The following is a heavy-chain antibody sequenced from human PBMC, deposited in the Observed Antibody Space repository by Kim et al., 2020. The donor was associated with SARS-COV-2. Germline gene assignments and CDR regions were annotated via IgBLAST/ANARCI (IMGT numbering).Heavy chain of an antibody. D-gene: IGHD3-10*01. CDR2: ISYDGSNK. Sequence: VISYDGSNKYYADSVKGRFTISRDNSKNTLYLQMNSLRVEDTAVSHCARDSSYVSGSYVDYCGQG. CDR3: ARDSSYVSGSYVDY. J-gene: IGHJ4*02. V-gene: IGHV3-30*01.